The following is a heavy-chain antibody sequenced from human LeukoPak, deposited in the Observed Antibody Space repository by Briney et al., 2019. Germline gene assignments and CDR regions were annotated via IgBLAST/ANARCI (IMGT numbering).Heavy chain of an antibody. CDR2: INSPGTTI. Sequence: PGGSLRLSCATSGFTFSTYEMNWVHQAPGKGLEWVSYINSPGTTIYYADSVKGRFTISRDNAKNSLYLQMNSLRAEDTAVYYCARDDPGDYWGQGTLVTVSS. CDR1: GFTFSTYE. CDR3: ARDDPGDY. V-gene: IGHV3-48*03. J-gene: IGHJ4*02.